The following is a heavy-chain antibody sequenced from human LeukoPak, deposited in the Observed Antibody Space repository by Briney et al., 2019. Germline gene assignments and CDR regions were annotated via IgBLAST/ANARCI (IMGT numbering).Heavy chain of an antibody. V-gene: IGHV3-23*01. Sequence: PGGSLRLSCAASGFTFSSYAMSWVRQAPGKGLEWVSAISGSGGSTYYADSVKGRFTISRDNAKNSLYLQMNSLRAEDTAVYYCATNGMVGYCSSTSCYHLDAFDIWGQGTMVTVSS. CDR2: ISGSGGST. J-gene: IGHJ3*02. CDR3: ATNGMVGYCSSTSCYHLDAFDI. CDR1: GFTFSSYA. D-gene: IGHD2-2*01.